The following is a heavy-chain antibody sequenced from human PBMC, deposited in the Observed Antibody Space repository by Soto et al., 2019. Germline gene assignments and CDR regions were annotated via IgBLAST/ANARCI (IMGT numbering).Heavy chain of an antibody. D-gene: IGHD2-21*02. J-gene: IGHJ3*01. CDR2: MYYSGST. Sequence: QVQLQESGPGLVKPSETLSLTCTVSGGSISNFYWSWIRQSPGKGLEWIGYGYMYYSGSTYYNPSLESRVTISVDTSTNQISLKLTSVTAEDTALYYCARGSLSTETANALDVWGPGTMVTVSS. CDR1: GGSISNFY. V-gene: IGHV4-59*01. CDR3: ARGSLSTETANALDV.